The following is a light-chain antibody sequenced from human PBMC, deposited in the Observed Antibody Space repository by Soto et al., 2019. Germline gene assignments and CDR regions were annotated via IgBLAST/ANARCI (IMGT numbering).Light chain of an antibody. CDR1: QSVSSY. CDR2: DAS. CDR3: QQRSNWPPRAT. V-gene: IGKV3-11*01. Sequence: EIVLTQSPATLSLSPGERATLSCRASQSVSSYLAWYQQKPGQAPRLLIYDASNRATGIPARFSGSGSGTDFTLTNSSLVPEDFAVYYCQQRSNWPPRATFGGGTKVEIK. J-gene: IGKJ4*01.